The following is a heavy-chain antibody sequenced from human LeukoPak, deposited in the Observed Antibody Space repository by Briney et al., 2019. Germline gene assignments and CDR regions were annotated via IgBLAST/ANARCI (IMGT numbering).Heavy chain of an antibody. J-gene: IGHJ4*02. CDR1: GYSISSGYY. V-gene: IGHV4-38-2*02. Sequence: PSETLSLTCTVSGYSISSGYYWGWIRQPPGKGLEWIGSIYHSGSTYYNPSLKSRVTMSVDTSKNQFSLKLSSMTAADTAVYYCARGGYSGYDFDYWGQGALVTVSS. D-gene: IGHD5-12*01. CDR2: IYHSGST. CDR3: ARGGYSGYDFDY.